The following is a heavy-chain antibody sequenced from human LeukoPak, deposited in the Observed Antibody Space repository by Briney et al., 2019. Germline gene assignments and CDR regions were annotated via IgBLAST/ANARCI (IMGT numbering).Heavy chain of an antibody. Sequence: GASVKVSCKASGYTFTSYAMHWVRQAPGQRPEWMGWINAGNGNTKYSQKFQGRVTITRDTSASTAYMELSSLRSEDTAVYYCARRGRTRYYYDSSGYSRPPRDAFDIWGQGTMVTVSS. D-gene: IGHD3-22*01. J-gene: IGHJ3*02. CDR3: ARRGRTRYYYDSSGYSRPPRDAFDI. V-gene: IGHV1-3*01. CDR1: GYTFTSYA. CDR2: INAGNGNT.